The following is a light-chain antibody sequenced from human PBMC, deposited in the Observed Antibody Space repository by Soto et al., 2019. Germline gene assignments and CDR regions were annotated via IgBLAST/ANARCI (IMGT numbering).Light chain of an antibody. CDR2: WAS. CDR1: QSVLYSSNNANY. CDR3: QQYYTSPLT. V-gene: IGKV4-1*01. Sequence: DIVMTQSPDSLAVFLGERATITCKSSQSVLYSSNNANYLAWFQQKPGQPPKLLIYWASTRQSGVPDRFTGSGSGTDFTLTISSRQAEDVAVYYCQQYYTSPLTFGGGTKVEIK. J-gene: IGKJ4*02.